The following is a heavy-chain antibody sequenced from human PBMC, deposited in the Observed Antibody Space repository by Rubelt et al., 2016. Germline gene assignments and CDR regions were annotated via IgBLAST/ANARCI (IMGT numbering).Heavy chain of an antibody. V-gene: IGHV1-18*01. CDR3: ARCPIAVAGFPDY. D-gene: IGHD6-19*01. CDR2: IHAYTGNT. CDR1: GYTFINYG. Sequence: QVQLVQSGAEVKKPGASVKVSCKASGYTFINYGISWVRQAPGQGLEWMGWIHAYTGNTNYAKKVQGRVAVTTDTSTGTAYMELRSRGSDDTAVYYCARCPIAVAGFPDYWGQGTLVTVSS. J-gene: IGHJ4*02.